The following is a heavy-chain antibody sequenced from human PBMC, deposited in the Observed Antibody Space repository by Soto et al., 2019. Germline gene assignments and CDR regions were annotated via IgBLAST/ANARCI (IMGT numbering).Heavy chain of an antibody. D-gene: IGHD6-19*01. Sequence: EVQLLESGGGLVQPGGSLRLSCAASGFTFSSYAMSWVRQAPGKGLEWVSAISGSGGSTYYAESVKGPFTISRVNSKNTLYLKMNSLRADDTAAYYCAKGIAVALYNWFHPWGQGTLVTVSS. CDR2: ISGSGGST. J-gene: IGHJ5*02. CDR3: AKGIAVALYNWFHP. CDR1: GFTFSSYA. V-gene: IGHV3-23*01.